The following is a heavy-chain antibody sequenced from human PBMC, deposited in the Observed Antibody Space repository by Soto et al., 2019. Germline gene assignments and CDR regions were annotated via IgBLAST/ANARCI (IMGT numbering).Heavy chain of an antibody. V-gene: IGHV4-30-2*01. CDR2: IYHSGST. J-gene: IGHJ4*01. D-gene: IGHD6-19*01. CDR3: ARHDGFSSGWIFDY. Sequence: SETLSLTCAVSGGSISSGGYSWTWIRQPPGKGLEWIGYIYHSGSTYYNPSLKSRVTISVDRSKNQFSLKLNSVTAADTAVYYCARHDGFSSGWIFDYWGHGTLVTVSS. CDR1: GGSISSGGYS.